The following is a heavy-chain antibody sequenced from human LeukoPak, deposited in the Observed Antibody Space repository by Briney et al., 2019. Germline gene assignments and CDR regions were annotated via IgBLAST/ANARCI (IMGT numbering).Heavy chain of an antibody. CDR1: GGTYSSYA. J-gene: IGHJ4*02. CDR2: IIPIFGTA. V-gene: IGHV1-69*13. CDR3: ASCFYDSSGYYYFFDY. D-gene: IGHD3-22*01. Sequence: SVKVSCKASGGTYSSYAISWVRQAPGQGLEWMGGIIPIFGTANYAQKFQGRVTITADESTSTAYMELSSLRSEDTAVYDCASCFYDSSGYYYFFDYWGQGTLVTVSS.